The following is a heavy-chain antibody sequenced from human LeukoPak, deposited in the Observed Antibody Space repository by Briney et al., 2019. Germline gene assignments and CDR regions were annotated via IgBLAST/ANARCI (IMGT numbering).Heavy chain of an antibody. CDR2: ISTYNGNT. V-gene: IGHV1-18*01. CDR3: ARSSLAVAGSVFDY. J-gene: IGHJ4*02. D-gene: IGHD6-19*01. Sequence: ASLKVSCKASGYTFTSYGISWVRQAPGQGLEWMGGISTYNGNTNYAQKLQGRVSMTTDTSTSTAYMELRSLRSDDTAVYYCARSSLAVAGSVFDYWGQGTLVTVSS. CDR1: GYTFTSYG.